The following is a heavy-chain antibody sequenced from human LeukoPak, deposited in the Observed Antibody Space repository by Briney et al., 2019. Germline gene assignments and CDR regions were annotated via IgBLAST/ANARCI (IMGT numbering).Heavy chain of an antibody. D-gene: IGHD3-10*01. CDR1: GGSISSSSYY. J-gene: IGHJ4*02. V-gene: IGHV4-39*07. CDR3: ARTYYGSGSTTFDY. CDR2: IYYSGST. Sequence: SETLSLTCTVFGGSISSSSYYWGWIRQPPGRGLEWIGSIYYSGSTYYNPSLKSRVTISVDTSKNQFSLKLSSVTAADTAVYYCARTYYGSGSTTFDYWGQGTLVTVSS.